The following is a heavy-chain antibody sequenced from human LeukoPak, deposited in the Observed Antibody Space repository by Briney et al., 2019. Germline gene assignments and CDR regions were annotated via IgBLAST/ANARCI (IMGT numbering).Heavy chain of an antibody. J-gene: IGHJ4*02. D-gene: IGHD1-26*01. Sequence: PGRSLRLSCAASGFTFSSYGMHWVRQAPGKGLEWVAVIWYDGSNKYYADSVKGRFTISRDNFKNTLYLQMNSLRAEDTAVYYCARDDSGSYRGQFDYWGQGTLVTVSS. CDR2: IWYDGSNK. V-gene: IGHV3-33*01. CDR1: GFTFSSYG. CDR3: ARDDSGSYRGQFDY.